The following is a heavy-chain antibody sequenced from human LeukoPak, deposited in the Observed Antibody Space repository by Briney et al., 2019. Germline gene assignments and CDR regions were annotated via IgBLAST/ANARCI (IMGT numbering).Heavy chain of an antibody. CDR1: GGTFSSYA. D-gene: IGHD3-10*01. CDR2: MNPNSGNT. CDR3: ARGHYYGSGSGKDV. J-gene: IGHJ6*04. Sequence: ASVKVSCKASGGTFSSYAISWVRQATGQGLEWMGWMNPNSGNTGYAQKFQGRVTMTRNTSISTAYMELSSLRSEDTAVYYCARGHYYGSGSGKDVWGKGTTVTVSS. V-gene: IGHV1-8*02.